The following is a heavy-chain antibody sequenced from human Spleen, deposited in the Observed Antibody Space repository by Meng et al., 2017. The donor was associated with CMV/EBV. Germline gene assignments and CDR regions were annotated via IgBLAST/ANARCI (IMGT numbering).Heavy chain of an antibody. Sequence: GDSLSNSAYSWGWVRQPPGKGLEWIATIYYSGSTYYDASLKSRGTISMDTSKNQFSLRLSSVTATDTAVYYCARIHLVGTIAYYFDYWGQGTLVTVSS. CDR1: GDSLSNSAYS. V-gene: IGHV4-39*01. CDR2: IYYSGST. D-gene: IGHD1-26*01. J-gene: IGHJ4*02. CDR3: ARIHLVGTIAYYFDY.